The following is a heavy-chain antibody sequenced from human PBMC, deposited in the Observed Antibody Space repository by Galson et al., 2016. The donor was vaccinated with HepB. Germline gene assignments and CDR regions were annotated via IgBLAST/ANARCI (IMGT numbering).Heavy chain of an antibody. D-gene: IGHD1-26*01. J-gene: IGHJ6*02. CDR1: GVTFRSYG. Sequence: SLRLSCAASGVTFRSYGMHWVRQAPGKGLDWVALISYDGSYRKYADSVKGRFTISRDNSKNTLYLQMNSLTTEDTAVYYCANDLLVGVNTGPFLGMDVWGQGTTVTVSS. V-gene: IGHV3-30*18. CDR2: ISYDGSYR. CDR3: ANDLLVGVNTGPFLGMDV.